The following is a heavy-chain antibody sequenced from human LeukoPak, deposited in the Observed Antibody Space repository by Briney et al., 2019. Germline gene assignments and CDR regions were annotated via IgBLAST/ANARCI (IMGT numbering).Heavy chain of an antibody. D-gene: IGHD1-26*01. Sequence: GGSLRLSCAASGFTFSTYWMSWVRQAPGKGLEWVANIKHDGSEKYHMDSVKGRFTISRDNAKNSVHLQMNSLRAEDTAVYYCAREGRYTRDAFDIWGQGTMVTVSS. CDR3: AREGRYTRDAFDI. J-gene: IGHJ3*02. CDR2: IKHDGSEK. CDR1: GFTFSTYW. V-gene: IGHV3-7*01.